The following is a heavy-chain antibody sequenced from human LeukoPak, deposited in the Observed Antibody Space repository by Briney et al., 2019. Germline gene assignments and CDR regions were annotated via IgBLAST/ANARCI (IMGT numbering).Heavy chain of an antibody. J-gene: IGHJ4*02. CDR3: ARGYSSGLHFDY. CDR1: GFTFSNYG. D-gene: IGHD6-19*01. V-gene: IGHV3-23*01. CDR2: ISRSGTGT. Sequence: GGSLRLSCAGAGFTFSNYGMSWVRQAPGKGLEWVSVISRSGTGTYHADSVRGRFTISRDNAKNTLYLQMNSLRAEDTAVYYCARGYSSGLHFDYWGQGTLVTVSS.